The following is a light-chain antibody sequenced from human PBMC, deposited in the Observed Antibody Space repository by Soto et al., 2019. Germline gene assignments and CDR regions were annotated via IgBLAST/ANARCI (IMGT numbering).Light chain of an antibody. CDR3: SSYAGTHIV. CDR1: SSDVGGYNY. CDR2: EVS. Sequence: QSALTQPPSASGSPGQSVAISCTGTSSDVGGYNYVSWYQQYPGKAPKLMIYEVSKRPSGVPDRFSGSKSGNTASLTVSRLQAEDEADYYCSSYAGTHIVFGTGTKLTVL. V-gene: IGLV2-8*01. J-gene: IGLJ1*01.